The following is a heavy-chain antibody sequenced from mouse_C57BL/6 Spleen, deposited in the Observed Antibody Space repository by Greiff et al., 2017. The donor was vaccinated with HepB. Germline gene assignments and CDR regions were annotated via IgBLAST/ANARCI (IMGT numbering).Heavy chain of an antibody. CDR3: ARSNYGSSSWFAY. CDR1: GYSITSDY. CDR2: ISYSGST. V-gene: IGHV3-8*01. Sequence: EVHLVESGPGLAKPSQTLSLTCSVTGYSITSDYWNWIRKFPGNKLEYMGYISYSGSTYYNPSLKSRISITRDTSKNQYYLQLNSVTTEDTATYYCARSNYGSSSWFAYWGQGTLVTVSA. D-gene: IGHD1-1*01. J-gene: IGHJ3*01.